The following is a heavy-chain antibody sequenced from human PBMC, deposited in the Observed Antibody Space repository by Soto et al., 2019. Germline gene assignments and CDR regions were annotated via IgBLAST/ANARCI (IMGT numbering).Heavy chain of an antibody. J-gene: IGHJ6*03. CDR2: IYYSGST. CDR1: GGSISSSSYY. D-gene: IGHD6-6*01. Sequence: QLQLQESGPGLVKPSETLSLTCTVSGGSISSSSYYWGWIRQPPGKGLEWIGSIYYSGSTYYNPSLKSRVTITVDTSKNQFSLKLSSVTAADTAVYYCAGQEYSSSYYYYYYMDVWGKGTTVTVSS. V-gene: IGHV4-39*01. CDR3: AGQEYSSSYYYYYYMDV.